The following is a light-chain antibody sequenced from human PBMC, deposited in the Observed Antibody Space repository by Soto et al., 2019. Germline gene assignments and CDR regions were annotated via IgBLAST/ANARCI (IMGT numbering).Light chain of an antibody. CDR2: DVR. CDR1: SSDVGGYNS. V-gene: IGLV2-11*01. CDR3: CSYAGTYIWV. Sequence: QSALTQPRSVSGSPGQSVTISCTGTSSDVGGYNSVSWYQQHPDKAPKLMIYDVRKRPSGVPDRFSGSKSGNTASLTISGLQAEDEADYYCCSYAGTYIWVFGGGTKLTVL. J-gene: IGLJ3*02.